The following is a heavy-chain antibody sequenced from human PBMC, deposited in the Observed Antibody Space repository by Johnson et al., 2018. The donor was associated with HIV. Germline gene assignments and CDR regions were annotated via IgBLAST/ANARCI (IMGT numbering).Heavy chain of an antibody. D-gene: IGHD3-10*01. CDR2: ISWNSGSI. V-gene: IGHV3-9*01. J-gene: IGHJ3*01. CDR1: GFTFDDYA. Sequence: EVQLVESGGGLVQPGRSLRLSCAASGFTFDDYAMHWVRQAPGKGLEWVSGISWNSGSIGYADSVKGRFTISRDNAKNSLYLQMNSLRAEDTALYYCAKDLNYGSYLLGFDVWGQGTMVTVSS. CDR3: AKDLNYGSYLLGFDV.